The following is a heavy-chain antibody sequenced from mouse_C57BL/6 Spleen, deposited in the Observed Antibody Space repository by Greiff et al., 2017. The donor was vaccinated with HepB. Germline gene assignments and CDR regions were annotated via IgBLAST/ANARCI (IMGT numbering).Heavy chain of an antibody. D-gene: IGHD1-1*01. CDR2: IYPGDGDT. Sequence: QVQLQQSGAELVKPGASVKISCKASGYAFSSYWMNWVKQRPGKGLEWIGQIYPGDGDTNYNGKFKGKATLTADKSSSTAYMQLSSLTSEDSAVYFCAYITTVVGGYFDYWGQGTTLTVSS. CDR3: AYITTVVGGYFDY. V-gene: IGHV1-80*01. CDR1: GYAFSSYW. J-gene: IGHJ2*01.